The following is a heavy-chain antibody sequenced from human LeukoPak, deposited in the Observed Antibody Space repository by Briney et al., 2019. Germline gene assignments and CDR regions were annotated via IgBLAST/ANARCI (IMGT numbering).Heavy chain of an antibody. Sequence: GGSLRLSCAVSGITLSNYGMSWVRQAPGKGLEWVAGISDSGGRTKYADSVKGRFTIPRDNPKNTLYLQMNSLRAEDTAVYFCAKRGVVIRVILVGFHKEAYYFDSWGQGALVTVSS. CDR3: AKRGVVIRVILVGFHKEAYYFDS. CDR2: ISDSGGRT. D-gene: IGHD3-10*01. J-gene: IGHJ4*02. V-gene: IGHV3-23*01. CDR1: GITLSNYG.